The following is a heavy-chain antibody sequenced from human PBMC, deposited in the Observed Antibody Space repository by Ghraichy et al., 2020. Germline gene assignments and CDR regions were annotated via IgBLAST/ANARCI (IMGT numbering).Heavy chain of an antibody. CDR2: INPSGGST. CDR3: ARGPSILDPRTFLVLLWFGELSGY. Sequence: ASVKVSCKASGYTFTSYYMHWVRQAPGQGLEWMGIINPSGGSTSYAQKFQGRVTMTRDTSTSTVYMELSSLRSEDTVVYYCARGPSILDPRTFLVLLWFGELSGYWGQGTLVTVSS. V-gene: IGHV1-46*01. CDR1: GYTFTSYY. D-gene: IGHD3-10*01. J-gene: IGHJ4*02.